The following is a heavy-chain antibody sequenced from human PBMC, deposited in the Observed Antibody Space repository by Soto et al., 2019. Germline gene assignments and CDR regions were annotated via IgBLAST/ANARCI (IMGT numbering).Heavy chain of an antibody. V-gene: IGHV3-9*01. CDR1: GFTFDDYA. CDR2: ISWNSGSI. D-gene: IGHD3-22*01. Sequence: EVQLVESGGGLVQPGRSLRLSCATSGFTFDDYAMHWVRQAPGKGLEWVSGISWNSGSIGYADSVKGRFTISRDNTENSLYLQMNSLRPEDTALYYCARGDSSGLPPTGAYYFDYWGQGTLVTVSS. J-gene: IGHJ4*02. CDR3: ARGDSSGLPPTGAYYFDY.